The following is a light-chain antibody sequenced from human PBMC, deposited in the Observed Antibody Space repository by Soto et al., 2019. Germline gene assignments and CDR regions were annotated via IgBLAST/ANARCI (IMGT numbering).Light chain of an antibody. CDR1: QSVGNNY. V-gene: IGKV3-20*01. CDR3: QQYVSTPWT. CDR2: GAS. Sequence: EIVLTQSPGTLSLSPGERVTLSCRASQSVGNNYLAWYQQKVGQAPRLLIYGASTRATGIPDRFSGSGSGTDFTLTINRLEPEDLAVYYCQQYVSTPWTFGQGTKVEIK. J-gene: IGKJ1*01.